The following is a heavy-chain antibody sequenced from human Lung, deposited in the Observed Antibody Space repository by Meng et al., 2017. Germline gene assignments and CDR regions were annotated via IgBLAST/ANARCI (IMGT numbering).Heavy chain of an antibody. CDR1: GLSFSSYA. D-gene: IGHD3-10*01. J-gene: IGHJ4*02. Sequence: EVRLVESGGGLVQPGGSLRLSCAASGLSFSSYAMSWVRHAPGKGLEWVSALSGGGFTTYYADSVKGRFAISRHNSKNTLYLQMNSLRAEDTALYYCAKYSYGLGDYLDYWGQGALVTVSS. CDR3: AKYSYGLGDYLDY. V-gene: IGHV3-23*04. CDR2: LSGGGFTT.